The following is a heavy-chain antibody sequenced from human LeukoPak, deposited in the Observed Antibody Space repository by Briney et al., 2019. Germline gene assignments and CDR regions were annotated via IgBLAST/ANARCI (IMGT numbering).Heavy chain of an antibody. CDR2: IIPIFGTA. Sequence: GSSVKVSCKASGGTFSSYAISWVRQAPGQGLEWMGGIIPIFGTANYAQKFQGRVTITTDESTSTAYMELSSLRSEDTAVYYCARGYCSSTSSEYAPFDYWGQGTLVTVSS. V-gene: IGHV1-69*05. D-gene: IGHD2-2*01. CDR3: ARGYCSSTSSEYAPFDY. CDR1: GGTFSSYA. J-gene: IGHJ4*02.